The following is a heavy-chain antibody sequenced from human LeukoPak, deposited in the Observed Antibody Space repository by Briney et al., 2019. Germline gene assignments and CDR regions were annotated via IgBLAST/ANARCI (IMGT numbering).Heavy chain of an antibody. V-gene: IGHV1-69*13. Sequence: SVKVSCKXSGGTFSSDAISWVRQAPRQGLEWMGGIIPIFGTANYAQKFQGRVTITADESTSTAYMELSSLRSEDTAVYYCARARQSHAFDIWGQGTMVTVSS. CDR1: GGTFSSDA. CDR3: ARARQSHAFDI. J-gene: IGHJ3*02. D-gene: IGHD4-11*01. CDR2: IIPIFGTA.